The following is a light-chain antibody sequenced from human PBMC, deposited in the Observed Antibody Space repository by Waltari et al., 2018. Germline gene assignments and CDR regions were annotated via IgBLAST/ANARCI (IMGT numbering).Light chain of an antibody. V-gene: IGLV2-14*01. CDR3: SSYTTGSAPGV. J-gene: IGLJ1*01. CDR2: EGS. CDR1: DSDVGAYDF. Sequence: QSALTQPASVSGPPGQSITISCSGTDSDVGAYDFVPWYQQHPGKAPHLIIFEGSNRPSGISNRFSASKSGNTASLTISGLQAEDEAEYYCSSYTTGSAPGVFGTGTRVTVL.